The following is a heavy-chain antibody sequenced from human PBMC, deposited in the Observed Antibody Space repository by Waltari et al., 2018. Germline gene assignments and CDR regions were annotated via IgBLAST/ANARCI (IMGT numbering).Heavy chain of an antibody. Sequence: EVQLVESGGGLVRPGGSLRLSCAASGISFSSYSMNWVRQAPGKSLGWVSGSSVSSGQIDYADSVKGRFTISRDNANKSLYLQMNSLRVEDTAVYYCTAGVTTLWGQGTLVTVSS. J-gene: IGHJ4*02. CDR3: TAGVTTL. D-gene: IGHD4-17*01. CDR2: SSVSSGQI. V-gene: IGHV3-21*02. CDR1: GISFSSYS.